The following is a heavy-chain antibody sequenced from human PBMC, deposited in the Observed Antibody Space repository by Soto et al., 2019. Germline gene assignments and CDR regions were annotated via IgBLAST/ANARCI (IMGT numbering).Heavy chain of an antibody. CDR3: ARGPWIQLWSTTIKFDY. D-gene: IGHD5-18*01. CDR2: INPNSGGT. J-gene: IGHJ4*02. Sequence: ASVKVSCKASGYTFTGYYMHWVRQAPGQGLEWMGWINPNSGGTNYAQKFQGRVTMTRDRSISTAYMELSRLRSDDTAVYYCARGPWIQLWSTTIKFDYWGQGTLVTVSS. CDR1: GYTFTGYY. V-gene: IGHV1-2*02.